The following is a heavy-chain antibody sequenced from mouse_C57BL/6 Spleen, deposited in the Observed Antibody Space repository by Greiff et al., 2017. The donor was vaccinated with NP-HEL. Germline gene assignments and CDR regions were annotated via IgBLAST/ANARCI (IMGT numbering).Heavy chain of an antibody. V-gene: IGHV1-50*01. CDR3: ARIYSNYDAMDY. CDR1: GYTFTSYW. J-gene: IGHJ4*01. D-gene: IGHD2-5*01. Sequence: QVQLQQPGAELVKPGASVKLSCKASGYTFTSYWMQWVKQRPGQGLEWIGEIDPSDSYTNYNQKFKGKATLTVDTSSSTAYMQLSSLTSEDSAVYYCARIYSNYDAMDYWGQGTSVTVSS. CDR2: IDPSDSYT.